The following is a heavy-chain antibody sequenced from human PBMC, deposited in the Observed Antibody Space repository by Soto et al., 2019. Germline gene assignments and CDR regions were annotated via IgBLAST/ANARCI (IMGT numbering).Heavy chain of an antibody. CDR2: ISYDGSNK. V-gene: IGHV3-30*18. Sequence: GGSLRLSCAASGFTFSSYGMHWVRQAPGKGLEWVAVISYDGSNKYYADSVKGRFTISRDNSKNTLYLQMNSLRAEDTAVYYCAKASCSGGSCYPSYYYYYYYMDAWGKGTTVTVSS. D-gene: IGHD2-15*01. CDR3: AKASCSGGSCYPSYYYYYYYMDA. CDR1: GFTFSSYG. J-gene: IGHJ6*03.